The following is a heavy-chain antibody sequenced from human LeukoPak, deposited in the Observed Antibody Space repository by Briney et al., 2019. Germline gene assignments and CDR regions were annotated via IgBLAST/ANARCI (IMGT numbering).Heavy chain of an antibody. CDR1: EFIVSINY. CDR3: ARWVRGTSGTFLFDY. CDR2: IYSRGDT. J-gene: IGHJ4*02. V-gene: IGHV3-53*01. Sequence: GGSLRLSCAASEFIVSINYMTWVRQAPGKGLEWVSLIYSRGDTKYADSVKGRFTISRDNSKNTLFLQMNSLRAEDTGVYYCARWVRGTSGTFLFDYWGQGTLVTVSS. D-gene: IGHD3-10*01.